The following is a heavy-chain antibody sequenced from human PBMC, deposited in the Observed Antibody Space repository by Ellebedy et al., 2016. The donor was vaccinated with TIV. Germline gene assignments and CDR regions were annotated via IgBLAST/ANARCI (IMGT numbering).Heavy chain of an antibody. V-gene: IGHV3-21*01. CDR2: LDYSSTYI. CDR1: GFSFTSYN. Sequence: GGSLRLXXAASGFSFTSYNMDWVRQAPGKGLEWVSSLDYSSTYIYYADSVEGRFTISRDNAQSSLFLQMNSLRAEDTAVYYCARGGTGNTGYYWGQGTLVTVSS. CDR3: ARGGTGNTGYY. D-gene: IGHD1-7*01. J-gene: IGHJ4*02.